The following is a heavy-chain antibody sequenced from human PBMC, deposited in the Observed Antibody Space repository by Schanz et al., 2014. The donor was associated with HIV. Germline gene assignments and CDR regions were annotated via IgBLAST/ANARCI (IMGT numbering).Heavy chain of an antibody. CDR2: ITVSGGST. CDR3: VQDPEMDAITGYFPY. V-gene: IGHV3-23*04. D-gene: IGHD3-16*01. Sequence: EVQLVESGGGLVKPGGSLRLSCAASGFTFDDYAMHWVRQAPGKGLEWVSGITVSGGSTYYADSVKGRFTISRDTSKNTLYLQMNSLRAEDTAVYYCVQDPEMDAITGYFPYWGQGTLVTVSS. J-gene: IGHJ4*02. CDR1: GFTFDDYA.